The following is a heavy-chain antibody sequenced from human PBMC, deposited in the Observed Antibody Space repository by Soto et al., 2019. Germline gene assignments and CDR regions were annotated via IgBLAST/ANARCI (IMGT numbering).Heavy chain of an antibody. CDR3: VKGEYYYDSAAYYPFDH. Sequence: GGSLRLSCAASGFTFSSYSMNWVRQAPGKGLEWVSYISSSSSTIYYADSVKGRFTISRDNSKNTHYLQMSNLRAEDTAVYYCVKGEYYYDSAAYYPFDHWGQGTLVTVSS. J-gene: IGHJ4*02. CDR2: ISSSSSTI. D-gene: IGHD3-22*01. V-gene: IGHV3-48*01. CDR1: GFTFSSYS.